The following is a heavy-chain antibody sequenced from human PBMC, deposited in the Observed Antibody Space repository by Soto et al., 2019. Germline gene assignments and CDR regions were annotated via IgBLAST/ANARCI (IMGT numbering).Heavy chain of an antibody. V-gene: IGHV5-51*01. J-gene: IGHJ4*02. CDR3: ARHLGLAVVVPAADY. D-gene: IGHD2-2*01. Sequence: GESLKISCKGSGYSFTSYWIGWVRQMPGKGLEWMGIIYPGDSDTRYSPSFQGQVTISADKSISTAYLQWSSLKASDTAMYYCARHLGLAVVVPAADYWGQGTLVTVSS. CDR2: IYPGDSDT. CDR1: GYSFTSYW.